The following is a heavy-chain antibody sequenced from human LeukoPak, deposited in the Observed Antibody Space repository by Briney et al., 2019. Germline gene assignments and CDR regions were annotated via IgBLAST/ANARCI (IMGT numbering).Heavy chain of an antibody. CDR3: TRDLGGGYFDD. J-gene: IGHJ4*02. D-gene: IGHD3-16*01. V-gene: IGHV3-7*01. CDR1: RSTFSRDW. CDR2: IRQDGGTV. Sequence: PGGSLRLSCAASRSTFSRDWLSWVRQAPGGGLEFVANIRQDGGTVNYVYSVKGRFTISRDNAKDSLYLQMNSLRADDTAVYYCTRDLGGGYFDDWGQGILVTVSS.